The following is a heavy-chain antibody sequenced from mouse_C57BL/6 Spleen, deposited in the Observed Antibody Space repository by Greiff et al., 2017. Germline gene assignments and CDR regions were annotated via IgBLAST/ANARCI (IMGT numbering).Heavy chain of an antibody. Sequence: VQLKQSGPELVKPGASVKISCKASGYTFTDYYMNWVKQSHGKSLEWIGDINPNNGGTSYNQKFKGKATLTVDKSSSTAYMELRSLTSEDSAVYYCARLGGSGYFDVWGTGTTVTVSS. CDR2: INPNNGGT. CDR3: ARLGGSGYFDV. CDR1: GYTFTDYY. J-gene: IGHJ1*03. V-gene: IGHV1-26*01.